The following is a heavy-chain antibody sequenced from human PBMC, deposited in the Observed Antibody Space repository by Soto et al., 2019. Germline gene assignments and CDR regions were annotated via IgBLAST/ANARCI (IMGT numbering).Heavy chain of an antibody. CDR1: GFTFSSLG. Sequence: PVGPLRLSCAASGFTFSSLGMHWVRQDPGKGLEWVAVISYDGSNKYYADSVKGRFTISRDNSKNTLYLQMNSLRAEDTAVYYCAKRLAVAGTAYYYGMDVWGQGTTVTVSS. CDR3: AKRLAVAGTAYYYGMDV. D-gene: IGHD6-19*01. J-gene: IGHJ6*02. V-gene: IGHV3-30*18. CDR2: ISYDGSNK.